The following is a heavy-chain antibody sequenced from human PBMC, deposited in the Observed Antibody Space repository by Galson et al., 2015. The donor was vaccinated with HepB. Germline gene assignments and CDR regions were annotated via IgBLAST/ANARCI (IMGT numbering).Heavy chain of an antibody. CDR3: ARGRDYYVFDY. J-gene: IGHJ4*02. Sequence: SLRLSCAASGFTFDTYAIHWVRQAPGRGLEWVAVISYDGVNIYYADSVKGRFTISRDNSKNTLYLQMNSLIVEDAAVYYCARGRDYYVFDYWGQGTLVTVSS. D-gene: IGHD3-10*02. V-gene: IGHV3-30-3*01. CDR2: ISYDGVNI. CDR1: GFTFDTYA.